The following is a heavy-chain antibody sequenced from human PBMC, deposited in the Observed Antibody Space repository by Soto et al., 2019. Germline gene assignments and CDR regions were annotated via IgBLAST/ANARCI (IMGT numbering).Heavy chain of an antibody. CDR3: ATDFRITVYGMDV. CDR1: GFTFSSYA. V-gene: IGHV3-23*01. CDR2: ISGSGGST. J-gene: IGHJ6*02. D-gene: IGHD3-10*01. Sequence: GGSLRLSCAASGFTFSSYAMSWVRQAPGKGLEWVSAISGSGGSTYYADSVRGRFTISRDNSKNTLYLQMNSLRAEDTAVYYCATDFRITVYGMDVWGQGTTVTVSS.